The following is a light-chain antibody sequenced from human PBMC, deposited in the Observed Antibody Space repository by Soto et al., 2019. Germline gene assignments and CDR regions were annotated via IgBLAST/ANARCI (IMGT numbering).Light chain of an antibody. CDR3: KSYTSSRTLV. CDR1: NSDVGAYNY. Sequence: QAVVTQPASVSGSPGQSITISCTGTNSDVGAYNYVSWYQQYPGKAPKLIIYEVSNRPSGVSNRFSGSKSGNTASLIIFGLQTDDEANYYCKSYTSSRTLVFGTGTKLTVL. CDR2: EVS. J-gene: IGLJ1*01. V-gene: IGLV2-14*01.